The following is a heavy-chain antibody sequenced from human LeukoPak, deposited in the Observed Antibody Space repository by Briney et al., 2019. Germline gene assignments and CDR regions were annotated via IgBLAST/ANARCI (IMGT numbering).Heavy chain of an antibody. CDR3: ARDGVVVVVAATSLYYGMDL. CDR2: ISYDGSNK. J-gene: IGHJ2*01. CDR1: GFTFSSYA. V-gene: IGHV3-30-3*01. D-gene: IGHD2-15*01. Sequence: PGRSLRLSCAASGFTFSSYAMHWVRQAPGKGLEWVAVISYDGSNKYYADSVKGRFTISRDNSKNTLYLQMNSLRAEDTAVYYCARDGVVVVVAATSLYYGMDLWGRGTLVTVSS.